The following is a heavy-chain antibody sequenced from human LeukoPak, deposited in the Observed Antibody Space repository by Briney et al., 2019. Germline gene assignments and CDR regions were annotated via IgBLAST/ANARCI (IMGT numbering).Heavy chain of an antibody. J-gene: IGHJ6*03. D-gene: IGHD3-10*01. CDR2: ISSSSYT. V-gene: IGHV3-21*01. Sequence: GGSLRLSCAASGFTFSSYAMSWVRQAPGKGLEWVSSISSSSYTYYADSVKGRFTISRDNAKNSLYLQMNSLRAEDTAVYYCARTVNYYYYMDVWGKGTTVTVSS. CDR1: GFTFSSYA. CDR3: ARTVNYYYYMDV.